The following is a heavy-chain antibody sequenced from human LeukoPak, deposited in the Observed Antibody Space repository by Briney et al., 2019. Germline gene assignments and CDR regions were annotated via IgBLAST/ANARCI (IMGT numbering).Heavy chain of an antibody. Sequence: GGSLRLSCAASGFTFSSYGMHWVRHAPGKGLEWVAFIRYDGSNKYYADSVKGRFTISRNNSKNTLYLQMNSLRAEDTAVYYCAKGVYYGDYPSFDYWGQGTLVTVSS. CDR3: AKGVYYGDYPSFDY. CDR2: IRYDGSNK. D-gene: IGHD4-17*01. V-gene: IGHV3-30*02. CDR1: GFTFSSYG. J-gene: IGHJ4*02.